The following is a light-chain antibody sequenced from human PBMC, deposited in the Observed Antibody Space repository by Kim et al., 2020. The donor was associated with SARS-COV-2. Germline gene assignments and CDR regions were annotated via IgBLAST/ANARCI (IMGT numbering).Light chain of an antibody. CDR3: QQSNNYPRT. CDR1: QSIGNY. Sequence: SASVGDRVTITCRASQSIGNYLTWYQQKPGKAPNPLIYSASALQNGVPPRFSGSTSGTDFTLTISSLQPEDVATYYCQQSNNYPRTFGQGTKLEI. J-gene: IGKJ2*01. V-gene: IGKV1-39*01. CDR2: SAS.